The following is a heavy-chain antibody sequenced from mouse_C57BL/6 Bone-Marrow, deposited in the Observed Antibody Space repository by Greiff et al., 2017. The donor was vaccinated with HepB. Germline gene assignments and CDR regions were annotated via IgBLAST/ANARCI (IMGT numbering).Heavy chain of an antibody. CDR1: GYTFTSYW. Sequence: VQLKQPGAELVKPGASVKVSCKASGYTFTSYWMHWVKQRPGQGLEWIGRIHPSDSDTNYNQKFKGKATLTVDKSSSTAYMQLSSLTSEDSAVYYCAMRIDSSGYGFAYWGQGTLVTVSA. J-gene: IGHJ3*01. V-gene: IGHV1-74*01. D-gene: IGHD3-2*02. CDR3: AMRIDSSGYGFAY. CDR2: IHPSDSDT.